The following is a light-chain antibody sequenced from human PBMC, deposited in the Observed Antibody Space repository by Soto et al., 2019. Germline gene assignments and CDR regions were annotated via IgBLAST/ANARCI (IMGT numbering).Light chain of an antibody. J-gene: IGKJ2*01. V-gene: IGKV3-20*01. Sequence: EIVLTQSPGTLSLSPGERATLSCRASQSVSSSYLAWYQQKPGQAPRLLIYGASSRATGIPDRFSGSGSGKDFTLTIGRLAPEDFAVYYCQQYGSSPPYTFGQGTKLEIK. CDR2: GAS. CDR1: QSVSSSY. CDR3: QQYGSSPPYT.